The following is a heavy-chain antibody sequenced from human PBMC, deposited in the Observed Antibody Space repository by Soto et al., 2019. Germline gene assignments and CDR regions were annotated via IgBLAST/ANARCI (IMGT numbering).Heavy chain of an antibody. CDR3: AKVVGTMVGDHYYYYGMDV. D-gene: IGHD3-10*01. Sequence: PGGSLRLSCAASGFTFDDYAMHWVRQAPGKGLEWVSGISWDSGSIGYADFVKGRFTISRDNAKNSLYLQMNSLRAEDTAVYYCAKVVGTMVGDHYYYYGMDVWGQGTTVTVSS. J-gene: IGHJ6*02. V-gene: IGHV3-9*01. CDR2: ISWDSGSI. CDR1: GFTFDDYA.